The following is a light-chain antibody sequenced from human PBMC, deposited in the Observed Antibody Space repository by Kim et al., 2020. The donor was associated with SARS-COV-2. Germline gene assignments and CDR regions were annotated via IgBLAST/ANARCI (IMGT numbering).Light chain of an antibody. CDR2: GKN. V-gene: IGLV3-19*01. J-gene: IGLJ2*01. CDR3: NSRDSNDNVV. CDR1: SLRSDY. Sequence: VALRQTVTCTCQGDSLRSDYATWYQQKPGQAPLLVIYGKNTRPSGSPDRFSGSSSGNTASLTITGTQAGDEADYYCNSRDSNDNVVFGGGTQLTVL.